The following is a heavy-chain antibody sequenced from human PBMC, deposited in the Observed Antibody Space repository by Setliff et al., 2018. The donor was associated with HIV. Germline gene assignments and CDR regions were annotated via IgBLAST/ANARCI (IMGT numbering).Heavy chain of an antibody. V-gene: IGHV4-59*01. D-gene: IGHD4-17*01. Sequence: PIRSYYWSWIRQPPWKGLEWIGYIYYSGRTKYNPSHKRRVTISIDKSRKYFSLKLPSVTAADTAMYFCTKGRLGQADYWGQGTLVTVS. J-gene: IGHJ4*02. CDR3: TKGRLGQADY. CDR1: PIRSYY. CDR2: IYYSGRT.